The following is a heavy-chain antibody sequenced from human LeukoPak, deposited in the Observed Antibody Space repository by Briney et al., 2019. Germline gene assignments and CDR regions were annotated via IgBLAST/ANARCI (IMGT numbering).Heavy chain of an antibody. V-gene: IGHV1-2*04. CDR2: INPNSGGT. CDR1: GYTFTGYY. CDR3: ARGYLGYGSGSYYKY. J-gene: IGHJ4*02. Sequence: ASVKVSCKASGYTFTGYYMHWVRQAPGQGLEWMGWINPNSGGTNYAQKFQGWVTMTRDTSISTAYMELSRLRSDDTAVYYCARGYLGYGSGSYYKYWGQGTLVTVSS. D-gene: IGHD3-10*01.